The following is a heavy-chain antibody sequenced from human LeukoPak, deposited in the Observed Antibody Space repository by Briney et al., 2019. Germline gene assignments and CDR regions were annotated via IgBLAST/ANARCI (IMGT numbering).Heavy chain of an antibody. CDR1: GFTFSSYW. CDR2: ISYDGSNK. J-gene: IGHJ3*02. D-gene: IGHD3-22*01. CDR3: AREDDSSGYHTLPDALDI. V-gene: IGHV3-30-3*01. Sequence: PGGSLRLSCAASGFTFSSYWMHWVRQAPGKGLEWVAVISYDGSNKYYADSVKGRFTISRDNSKNTLYLQMNSLRAEDTAVYYCAREDDSSGYHTLPDALDIWGQGTMVTVSS.